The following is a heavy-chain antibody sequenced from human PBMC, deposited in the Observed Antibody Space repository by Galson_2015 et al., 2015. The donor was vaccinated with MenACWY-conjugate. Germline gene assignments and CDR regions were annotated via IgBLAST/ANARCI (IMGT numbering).Heavy chain of an antibody. J-gene: IGHJ4*02. V-gene: IGHV3-30*04. Sequence: SLRLSCAASGFIFSNYALHWVRQAPGKGLEWVAFISNDARNKYYADSVEGRFTVSRDNSKNTVYLQMNSLRVEDTAVYYCARILFGNPEVGASYWGQGTLVTVSS. CDR1: GFIFSNYA. CDR2: ISNDARNK. CDR3: ARILFGNPEVGASY. D-gene: IGHD3-10*01.